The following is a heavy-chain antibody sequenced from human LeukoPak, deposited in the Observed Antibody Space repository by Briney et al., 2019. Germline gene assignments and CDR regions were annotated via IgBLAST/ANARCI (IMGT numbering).Heavy chain of an antibody. CDR1: GFTFSSYA. CDR2: ISGSGGGT. V-gene: IGHV3-23*01. J-gene: IGHJ4*02. Sequence: GGSLRLSCVASGFTFSSYAMSWVRQAPGKGLEWVSGISGSGGGTYNADSVKGRFTISRDSSKNTLYLQMNSLRAEDTAVYYCAKDELAYGDPLFDYWGQGTLVTVSS. D-gene: IGHD4-17*01. CDR3: AKDELAYGDPLFDY.